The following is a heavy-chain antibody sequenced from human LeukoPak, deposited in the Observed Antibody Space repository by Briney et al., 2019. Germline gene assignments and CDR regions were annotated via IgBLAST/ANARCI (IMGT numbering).Heavy chain of an antibody. J-gene: IGHJ3*02. CDR1: GYTFTSYA. CDR2: INTNTGNP. V-gene: IGHV7-4-1*02. CDR3: ARDQIAYYGDSRIGRDFDI. D-gene: IGHD4-17*01. Sequence: RASVTVSCKASGYTFTSYAMNWVRQAPGQGLEWMGWINTNTGNPTYAQGFTGRFVFSLDTSVSTAYLQISSLKAEDTAVYYCARDQIAYYGDSRIGRDFDIWGQGTMVTVSS.